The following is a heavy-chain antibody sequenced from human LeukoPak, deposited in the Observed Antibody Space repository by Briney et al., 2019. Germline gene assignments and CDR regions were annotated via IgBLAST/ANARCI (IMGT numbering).Heavy chain of an antibody. J-gene: IGHJ4*02. CDR3: ARDLPGHAYFDY. D-gene: IGHD2-8*02. CDR2: LDSGGST. CDR1: GFNVSSNY. Sequence: GGSLRLSCVGSGFNVSSNYMSWVRQAPGRGLQWVSVLDSGGSTYYADSVKGRFTISRDNSKNTLYLQMNTLRAEDTAVYYCARDLPGHAYFDYWGQGTLVTASS. V-gene: IGHV3-66*01.